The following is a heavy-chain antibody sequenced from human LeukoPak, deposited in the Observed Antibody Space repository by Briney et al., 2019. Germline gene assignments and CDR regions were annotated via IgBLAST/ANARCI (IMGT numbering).Heavy chain of an antibody. CDR3: AKYRYSSGWSPLWDWSDP. J-gene: IGHJ5*02. D-gene: IGHD6-19*01. CDR2: ISGSGGST. Sequence: PGGSLRLSGAASGFTFSSYAMSWVRQAPGKGLEWVSAISGSGGSTYYADSVKGRFTISRDNSKNTLYLQMNSLRAEDTAVYYCAKYRYSSGWSPLWDWSDPWGQGTLVTVSS. CDR1: GFTFSSYA. V-gene: IGHV3-23*01.